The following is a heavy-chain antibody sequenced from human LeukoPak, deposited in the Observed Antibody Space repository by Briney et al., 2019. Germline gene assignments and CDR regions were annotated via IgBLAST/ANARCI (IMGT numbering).Heavy chain of an antibody. J-gene: IGHJ6*02. CDR1: GFTFSSYA. CDR2: ISGSGGST. D-gene: IGHD6-13*01. CDR3: AKDSSSWGYYYYGMDV. Sequence: GGSLRLSCAASGFTFSSYAMSWVRQAPGKGLEWVSAISGSGGSTYYADSVKGRFTISRDNSKNTLYLQMNSLRAEDTAVYYCAKDSSSWGYYYYGMDVWGQGTTVTVSS. V-gene: IGHV3-23*01.